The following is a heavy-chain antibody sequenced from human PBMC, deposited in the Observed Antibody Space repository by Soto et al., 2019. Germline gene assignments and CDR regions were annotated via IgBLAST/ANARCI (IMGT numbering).Heavy chain of an antibody. Sequence: EVQLLESGGGLVQPGGSLRLSCAASGFTFSSYAMTWVRQAPGKGLEWVSAMSGSGGSTYYAASVKGRFTISRDNSKNTLYLQMNSLRAEDTAVYYCAKGGSGWPFDYWGQGTLVTVSS. J-gene: IGHJ4*02. V-gene: IGHV3-23*01. CDR2: MSGSGGST. CDR3: AKGGSGWPFDY. CDR1: GFTFSSYA. D-gene: IGHD6-19*01.